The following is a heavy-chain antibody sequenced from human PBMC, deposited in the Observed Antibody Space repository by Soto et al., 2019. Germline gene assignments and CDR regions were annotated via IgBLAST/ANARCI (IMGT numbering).Heavy chain of an antibody. Sequence: SETLSLTCTVSGRSISSYYWSWIRQPPGKGLEWIGYIYYSGSTNYNPSLKSRVTISVDTSKNQFSLKLSSVTAADTAVYYCARHAFGSEFYYGMDVWGQGTTVTVS. D-gene: IGHD3-10*01. CDR2: IYYSGST. J-gene: IGHJ6*02. CDR3: ARHAFGSEFYYGMDV. CDR1: GRSISSYY. V-gene: IGHV4-59*01.